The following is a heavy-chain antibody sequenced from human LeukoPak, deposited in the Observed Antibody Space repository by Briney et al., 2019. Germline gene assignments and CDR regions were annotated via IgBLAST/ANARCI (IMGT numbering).Heavy chain of an antibody. CDR2: IYYSGST. J-gene: IGHJ4*02. V-gene: IGHV4-30-4*02. Sequence: PSETLSLTCTVSGGSISSGDYYWSWLRQPPGKGLEWIVYIYYSGSTYYNPSLKSRITISVDTSKDQFSLKLSSVTAADTAVYYCARAHSSSGGVDYWGQGTLVTVSS. CDR3: ARAHSSSGGVDY. D-gene: IGHD6-6*01. CDR1: GGSISSGDYY.